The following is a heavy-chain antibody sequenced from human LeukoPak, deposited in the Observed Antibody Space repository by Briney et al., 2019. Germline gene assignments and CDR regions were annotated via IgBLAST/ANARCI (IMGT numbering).Heavy chain of an antibody. J-gene: IGHJ4*02. CDR1: GGSISSGGYY. Sequence: SETLSLTCTVSGGSISSGGYYWSWIRQPAGKGLEWIGRIYSSGSTNYNPSLKSRVTISVDTSKNQFSLKLNSLTAADTAVYYCVREGGGDFVGYWGQGTLVTVSS. V-gene: IGHV4-61*02. CDR3: VREGGGDFVGY. D-gene: IGHD4-17*01. CDR2: IYSSGST.